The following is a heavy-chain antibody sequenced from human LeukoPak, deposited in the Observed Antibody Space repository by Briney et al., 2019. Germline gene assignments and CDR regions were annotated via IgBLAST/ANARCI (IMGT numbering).Heavy chain of an antibody. D-gene: IGHD1-26*01. CDR1: GITFSSYS. CDR2: ISSSSSYI. J-gene: IGHJ4*02. V-gene: IGHV3-21*04. CDR3: VRDRGTYRPIDY. Sequence: GGSLRLSCAASGITFSSYSMNWVRQAPGKGLEWVSSISSSSSYIYYADSVKGRFTISRDNAQNSLYLQMNSLRAEDTAIYYCVRDRGTYRPIDYWGQGTLVTVSS.